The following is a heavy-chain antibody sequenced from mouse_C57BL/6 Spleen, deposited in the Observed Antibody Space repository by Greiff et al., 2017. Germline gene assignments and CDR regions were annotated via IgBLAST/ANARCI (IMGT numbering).Heavy chain of an antibody. CDR2: IDPSDSAT. CDR3: ASVLRYYFDY. J-gene: IGHJ2*01. Sequence: QVQLQQPGAELVRPGSSVKLSCKASGYTFTSYWMPWVKQRPIQGLEWIGNIDPSDSATHYNQKFKDKATLTVDKSSSTAYMQLSSLTSEDSAVYYCASVLRYYFDYWGQGTTLTVSA. V-gene: IGHV1-52*01. D-gene: IGHD1-1*01. CDR1: GYTFTSYW.